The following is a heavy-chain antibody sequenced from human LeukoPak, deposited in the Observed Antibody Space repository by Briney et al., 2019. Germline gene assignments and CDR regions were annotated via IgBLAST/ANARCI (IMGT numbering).Heavy chain of an antibody. CDR2: MSSSDDGR. CDR1: GFTFSNYW. V-gene: IGHV3-23*01. Sequence: QAGGSLRLSCAASGFTFSNYWMSWVRQAPGKGLEWVSAMSSSDDGRYYAASVRGRFTISRDTSRSTLYLQMNSLRAEDAAVYYCAKAPVTSCRGAFCYPFDYWGQGTLVTVSS. J-gene: IGHJ4*02. D-gene: IGHD2-15*01. CDR3: AKAPVTSCRGAFCYPFDY.